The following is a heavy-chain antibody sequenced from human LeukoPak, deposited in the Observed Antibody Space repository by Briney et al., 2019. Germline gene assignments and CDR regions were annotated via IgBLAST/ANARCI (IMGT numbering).Heavy chain of an antibody. D-gene: IGHD3-16*02. CDR3: ARGKYDYVWGSYRPGRYYFDY. J-gene: IGHJ4*02. Sequence: GASVKVSCKASGGTFSSYAISWVRQAPGQGLEWMGGIIPIFGTANYAQKFQGRVTITTDESTSTAYMELSNLRSEDTAVYYCARGKYDYVWGSYRPGRYYFDYWDQGTLVTVSS. V-gene: IGHV1-69*05. CDR2: IIPIFGTA. CDR1: GGTFSSYA.